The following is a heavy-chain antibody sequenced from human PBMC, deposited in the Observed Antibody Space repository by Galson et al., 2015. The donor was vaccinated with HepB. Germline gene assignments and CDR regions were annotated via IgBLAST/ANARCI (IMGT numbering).Heavy chain of an antibody. Sequence: LSLTCAVYGGSFSGYYWSWIRQPPGKGLEWIGEINHSGSTNYNPSLKSRVTISVDTSKNQFSLKLSSVTAADTAVYYCATPDSGSYSFHYYGMDVWGQGTTVTVSS. V-gene: IGHV4-34*01. CDR3: ATPDSGSYSFHYYGMDV. D-gene: IGHD1-26*01. J-gene: IGHJ6*02. CDR2: INHSGST. CDR1: GGSFSGYY.